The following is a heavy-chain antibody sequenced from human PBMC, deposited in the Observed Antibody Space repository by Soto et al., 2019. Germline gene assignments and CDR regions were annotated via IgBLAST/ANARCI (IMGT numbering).Heavy chain of an antibody. CDR2: ISYDGSNK. CDR1: GFTFSSYG. CDR3: AKPLSWQIGDAFDI. V-gene: IGHV3-30*18. J-gene: IGHJ3*02. Sequence: ESGGGVVQPGRSLRLSCAASGFTFSSYGMHWVRQAPGKGLEWVAVISYDGSNKYYADSVKGRFTISRDNSKNTLYLQMNSLRAEDTAVYYCAKPLSWQIGDAFDIWGQGTMVTVSS.